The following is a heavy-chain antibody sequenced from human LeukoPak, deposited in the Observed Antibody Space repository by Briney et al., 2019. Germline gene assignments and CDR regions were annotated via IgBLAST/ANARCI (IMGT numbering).Heavy chain of an antibody. D-gene: IGHD3-10*02. CDR2: ISYDGSDI. CDR1: GFTFSSYD. J-gene: IGHJ6*04. Sequence: PGGSLRLSCVASGFTFSSYDMHWVRQAPGKGLEWVSFISYDGSDINYAGSVKGRFTISRDSAKNSLYLQMNSLRAEDTAVYYCAELGITMIGGVWGKGTTVTISS. CDR3: AELGITMIGGV. V-gene: IGHV3-30*04.